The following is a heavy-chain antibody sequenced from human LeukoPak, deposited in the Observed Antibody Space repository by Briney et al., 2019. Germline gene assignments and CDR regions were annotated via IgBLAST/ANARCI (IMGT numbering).Heavy chain of an antibody. V-gene: IGHV5-51*01. D-gene: IGHD5-18*01. J-gene: IGHJ4*02. CDR2: IYPGDSET. Sequence: GESLKISCKGSGYSFTSYWIGWVRQMPGKGLEWVGIIYPGDSETRYRPSLQGQVTISADKSITTAYLQWSSLKASDTAMYYCARRVAYNYAFDFWGQGTLVTVSS. CDR3: ARRVAYNYAFDF. CDR1: GYSFTSYW.